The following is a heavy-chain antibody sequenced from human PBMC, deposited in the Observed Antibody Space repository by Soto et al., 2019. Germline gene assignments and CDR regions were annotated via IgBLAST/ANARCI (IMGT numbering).Heavy chain of an antibody. J-gene: IGHJ6*02. CDR2: INPNSGGT. D-gene: IGHD2-2*01. V-gene: IGHV1-2*04. Sequence: ASVKVSCKASGYTFTGYYMHWVRQAPGQGLEWMGWINPNSGGTNYAQKFQGWVTMTRDTSISTAYMELSRLRSDDTAVYYCARGGPLGYCSSTSCYQYYYYGMDVWGQGTTVTVSS. CDR3: ARGGPLGYCSSTSCYQYYYYGMDV. CDR1: GYTFTGYY.